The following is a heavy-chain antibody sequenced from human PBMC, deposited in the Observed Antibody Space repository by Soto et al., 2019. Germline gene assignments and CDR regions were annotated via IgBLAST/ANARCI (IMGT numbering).Heavy chain of an antibody. CDR2: ISYDGSNK. CDR1: GFTFSSYG. CDR3: AKETYYYDSSGYLGYGMDV. Sequence: WGSLRLSCAASGFTFSSYGMHWVRQAPGKGLEWVAVISYDGSNKYYADSVKGRFTISRDNSKNTLYLQMNSPRAEDTAVYYCAKETYYYDSSGYLGYGMDVWGQGTTVTVSS. J-gene: IGHJ6*02. V-gene: IGHV3-30*18. D-gene: IGHD3-22*01.